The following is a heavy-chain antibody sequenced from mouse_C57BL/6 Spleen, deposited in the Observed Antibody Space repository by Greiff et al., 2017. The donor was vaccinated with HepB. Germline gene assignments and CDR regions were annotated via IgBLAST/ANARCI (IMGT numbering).Heavy chain of an antibody. CDR3: ARCTYYSSPYAMGY. V-gene: IGHV1-81*01. CDR2: IYPRSGNT. CDR1: GYTFTSYG. J-gene: IGHJ4*01. Sequence: QVQLKESGAELARPGASVKLSCKASGYTFTSYGISWVKQRTGQGLEWIGEIYPRSGNTYYNEKFKGKATLTADKSSSTAYMELRSLTSEDSAVYFCARCTYYSSPYAMGYWGQGTSVTVSS. D-gene: IGHD2-5*01.